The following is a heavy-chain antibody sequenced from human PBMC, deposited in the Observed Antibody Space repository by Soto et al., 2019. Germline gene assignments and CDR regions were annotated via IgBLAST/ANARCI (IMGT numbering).Heavy chain of an antibody. Sequence: SETLSLTWTVSGGSISSYYWNWIRQPPGKGLEYIGYFYYSGSTNYNPSLKSRVTISVDTSKNQFSLKLSSVTAADTAMYYCARSPAALPYFDYWGQGALVTVSS. CDR2: FYYSGST. CDR3: ARSPAALPYFDY. D-gene: IGHD2-2*01. CDR1: GGSISSYY. V-gene: IGHV4-59*01. J-gene: IGHJ4*02.